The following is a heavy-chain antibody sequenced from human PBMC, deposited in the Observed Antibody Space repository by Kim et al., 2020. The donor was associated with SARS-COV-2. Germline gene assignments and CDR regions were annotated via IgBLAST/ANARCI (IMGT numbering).Heavy chain of an antibody. D-gene: IGHD3-10*01. Sequence: SETLSLTCTVSGGSINTAGYYWSWTRHLPEKGLEWIGYISYSGSAYYNPSLKSRVTISIDTSTNQFSLKLSSVTAADTAVYFCARQFDYFGSGSYSDYWGQGTLVTVAS. J-gene: IGHJ4*02. CDR2: ISYSGSA. CDR1: GGSINTAGYY. V-gene: IGHV4-31*03. CDR3: ARQFDYFGSGSYSDY.